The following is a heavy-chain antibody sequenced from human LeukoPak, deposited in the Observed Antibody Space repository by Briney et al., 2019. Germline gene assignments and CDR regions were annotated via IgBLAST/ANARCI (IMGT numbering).Heavy chain of an antibody. V-gene: IGHV3-21*01. CDR2: ITSSGSSI. CDR3: ARERYSRASHDALDL. J-gene: IGHJ3*01. Sequence: GGSLRLSCVAPGFTFSSHFMNWVRQAPGKGLEWVSSITSSGSSIYSADSLKGRFTISRDNAKNTLYLQINSLRPEDTAVYYCARERYSRASHDALDLWGQGTMVTVSS. D-gene: IGHD6-13*01. CDR1: GFTFSSHF.